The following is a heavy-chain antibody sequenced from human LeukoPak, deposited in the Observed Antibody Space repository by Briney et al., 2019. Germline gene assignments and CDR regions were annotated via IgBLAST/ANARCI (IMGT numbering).Heavy chain of an antibody. V-gene: IGHV5-51*01. D-gene: IGHD6-19*01. CDR1: GYRLTNNW. CDR3: ARPDSSGIDY. J-gene: IGHJ4*02. Sequence: GESLQISCKVSGYRLTNNWIGWVRQVPGKGLEWMGIIYPGDSDTRYSPSFQGQVTISADKSISTAYLQWSSLKASDTAMYYCARPDSSGIDYWGQGTLVTVSS. CDR2: IYPGDSDT.